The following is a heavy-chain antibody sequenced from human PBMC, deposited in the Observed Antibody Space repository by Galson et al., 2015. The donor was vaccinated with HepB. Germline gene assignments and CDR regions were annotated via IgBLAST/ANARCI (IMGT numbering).Heavy chain of an antibody. Sequence: SVKVSCKASGYTFTGYYMHWVRQAPGQGLEWMGRINPNSGGTNYAQKFQGRVTMTRDTSISTAYMELSRLRSDDTAVYYCARVRTYYDSPYGMDVWGQGTTVTVSS. D-gene: IGHD3-3*01. CDR3: ARVRTYYDSPYGMDV. CDR1: GYTFTGYY. J-gene: IGHJ6*02. CDR2: INPNSGGT. V-gene: IGHV1-2*06.